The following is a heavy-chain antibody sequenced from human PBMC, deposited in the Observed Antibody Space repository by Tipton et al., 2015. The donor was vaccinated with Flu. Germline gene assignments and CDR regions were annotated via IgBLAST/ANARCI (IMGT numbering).Heavy chain of an antibody. Sequence: LRLSCTVSGDSISGYYWNWLRQPPGKGLEWIGYISYSEDYSGSTNYSPSLQSRVTISIDTSKKQFSVNLNSVTAADTAVYYCARMGHHCRGSNCYLYYFDSWGQGTLVTVSS. CDR1: GDSISGYY. D-gene: IGHD2-2*01. J-gene: IGHJ4*02. CDR3: ARMGHHCRGSNCYLYYFDS. V-gene: IGHV4-59*01. CDR2: ISYSEDYSGST.